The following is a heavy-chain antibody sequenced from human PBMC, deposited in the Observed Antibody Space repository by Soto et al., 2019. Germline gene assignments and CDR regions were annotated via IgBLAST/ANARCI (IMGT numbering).Heavy chain of an antibody. J-gene: IGHJ3*01. D-gene: IGHD2-15*01. CDR3: AREYGIGGAAFDF. CDR2: ISYDGSNR. V-gene: IGHV3-30-3*01. Sequence: QVQLVESGGGVVQPGRSRRLSCEASGFIFRTYAMHWVRQAPGKGLEWVAVISYDGSNRDYADSVKGRFTISRDNSKNTLYLQMNSLRAEDTAVYYCAREYGIGGAAFDFWGQGTMVTVSS. CDR1: GFIFRTYA.